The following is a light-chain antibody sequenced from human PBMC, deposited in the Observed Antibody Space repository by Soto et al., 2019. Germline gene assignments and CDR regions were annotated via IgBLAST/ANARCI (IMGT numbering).Light chain of an antibody. J-gene: IGKJ1*01. CDR2: WAS. CDR1: QSLFSKSKNNHY. V-gene: IGKV4-1*01. Sequence: DIVMTQSPDSLAVSLGERATINCKSSQSLFSKSKNNHYLTWYQQKPGQPPKLLIYWASTRESGVPDRFSGSGSGTDFTLTISSLQAEDVAVYSCLQDYAPPWTFGQGTKVEIK. CDR3: LQDYAPPWT.